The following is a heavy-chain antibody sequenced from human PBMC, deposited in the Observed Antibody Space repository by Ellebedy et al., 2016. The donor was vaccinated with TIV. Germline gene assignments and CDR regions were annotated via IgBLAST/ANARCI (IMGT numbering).Heavy chain of an antibody. Sequence: PGGSLRLSCAASGFTFSTYAVHWVRQAPDKGLEWVAVISSDGSSKYYADSVKGRFTISRDNSKNTMYLQMNSLRAEDTAVYYCAREGYEGMDVWGQGTTVTVSS. J-gene: IGHJ6*02. D-gene: IGHD6-13*01. CDR1: GFTFSTYA. CDR2: ISSDGSSK. V-gene: IGHV3-30-3*01. CDR3: AREGYEGMDV.